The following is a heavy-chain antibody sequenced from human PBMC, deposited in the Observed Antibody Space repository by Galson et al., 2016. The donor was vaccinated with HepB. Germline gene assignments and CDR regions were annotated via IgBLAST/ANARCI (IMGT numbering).Heavy chain of an antibody. CDR2: TYYRSKWSY. CDR1: GDSVSSNSAA. V-gene: IGHV6-1*01. D-gene: IGHD2-8*02. CDR3: VREQIIPSAGGGNYLDS. Sequence: CAISGDSVSSNSAAWNWVRQSPSRGLEWLGRTYYRSKWSYKYEDSLKSRFTISPDTTKNHFSLHLASLTPEDTAVYFCVREQIIPSAGGGNYLDSWGQGTLVTVSS. J-gene: IGHJ4*02.